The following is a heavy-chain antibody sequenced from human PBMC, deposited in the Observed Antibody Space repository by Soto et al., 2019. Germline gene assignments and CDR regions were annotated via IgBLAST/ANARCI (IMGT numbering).Heavy chain of an antibody. CDR1: GLSLRTTGVG. CDR2: LYWDDDQ. Sequence: QVTLKESGPTLVKPTQTLTLTCTVSGLSLRTTGVGVGWVRQPPGKALEWLALLYWDDDQRYSPSLRSRLTIDKDITEKQVGLTMTNMDTVDTATYYGVQSRCGGDCLEIYSSHAYNGLDVWGQGTTVTVPS. V-gene: IGHV2-5*02. CDR3: VQSRCGGDCLEIYSSHAYNGLDV. D-gene: IGHD2-21*02. J-gene: IGHJ6*02.